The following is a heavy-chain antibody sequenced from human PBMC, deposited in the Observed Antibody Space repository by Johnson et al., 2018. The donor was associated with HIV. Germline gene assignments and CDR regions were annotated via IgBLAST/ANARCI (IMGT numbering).Heavy chain of an antibody. CDR3: AKVNRMEQWLAGGGAFDI. D-gene: IGHD6-19*01. CDR2: IRYDGSNK. Sequence: QMLLVESGGGLVQPGGSLRLSCAASGIIVTDNFMSWVRQAPGKGLEWVAFIRYDGSNKYYADSVKGRFTISRDNSKNTLYLQMNSLRAEETAVYYCAKVNRMEQWLAGGGAFDIWGQGTMVTVSS. V-gene: IGHV3-30*02. CDR1: GIIVTDNF. J-gene: IGHJ3*02.